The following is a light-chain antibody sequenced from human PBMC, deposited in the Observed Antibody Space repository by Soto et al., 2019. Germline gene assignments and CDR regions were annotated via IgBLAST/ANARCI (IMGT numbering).Light chain of an antibody. V-gene: IGLV2-14*01. CDR2: EVS. J-gene: IGLJ1*01. CDR3: SSYTSSSTLV. CDR1: SSDVGGYNY. Sequence: QSALTQPASVSGSPGQSITISCTGTSSDVGGYNYVSWYQQHPGKAPKLMIYEVSNRPSGVSNRFSGSKSGNTASLTISGLQAEDEADYYYSSYTSSSTLVFGTGTKVT.